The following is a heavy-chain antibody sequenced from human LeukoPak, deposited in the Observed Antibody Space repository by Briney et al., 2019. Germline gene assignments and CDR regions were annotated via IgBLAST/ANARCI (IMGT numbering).Heavy chain of an antibody. CDR3: AGTYYYDSSGYRGEGY. D-gene: IGHD3-22*01. V-gene: IGHV4-59*12. CDR1: GGSISSYY. Sequence: SETLSLTCTVSGGSISSYYWSWIRQPPGKGLEWIGYIYYSGSTNYNPSLKSRVTISVDRSKNQFSLKLSSVTAADTAVYYCAGTYYYDSSGYRGEGYWGQGTLVTVSS. J-gene: IGHJ4*02. CDR2: IYYSGST.